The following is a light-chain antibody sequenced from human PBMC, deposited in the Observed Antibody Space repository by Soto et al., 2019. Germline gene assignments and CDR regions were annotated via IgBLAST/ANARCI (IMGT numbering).Light chain of an antibody. Sequence: DIVMTQSPDSLAVSLGERATINCKSSESVLYSSNNKNYLAWYQQKPGQSPKLLIYWASTRESGVPDRFSGSGSGTDFTLTISSLEPEDFAVYYCQQRSNWPWTFGQGTKVDI. J-gene: IGKJ1*01. CDR3: QQRSNWPWT. V-gene: IGKV4-1*01. CDR1: ESVLYSSNNKNY. CDR2: WAS.